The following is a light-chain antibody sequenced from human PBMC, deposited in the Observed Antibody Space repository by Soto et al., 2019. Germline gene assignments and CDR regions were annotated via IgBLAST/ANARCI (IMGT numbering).Light chain of an antibody. V-gene: IGKV1-39*01. CDR2: AAS. CDR3: QQSYSTPPS. J-gene: IGKJ2*01. Sequence: DIQMTQSPSSLSASVGDRVTITCRASQSISSYLNWYQQKPGKAPKLLIYAASSLQSGVPSRFSSGGSGTDFTLTIRSLQPEDFATYYWQQSYSTPPSFGQGTKLEIK. CDR1: QSISSY.